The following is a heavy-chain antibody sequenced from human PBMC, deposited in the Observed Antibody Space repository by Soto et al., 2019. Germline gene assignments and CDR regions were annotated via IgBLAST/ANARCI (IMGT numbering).Heavy chain of an antibody. V-gene: IGHV1-3*01. D-gene: IGHD6-6*01. CDR2: INAGNDNT. J-gene: IGHJ4*02. Sequence: QVQLVQSGAEVKKPEASVKVSCKASGYTFTTNTIHWVRQAPGQTLEWMGWINAGNDNTKSSQKFQARVTLTKDTSATTVYMELSSLRSEDTAVYYCARDRAGTSSWGFDHWGQGTLITVSS. CDR1: GYTFTTNT. CDR3: ARDRAGTSSWGFDH.